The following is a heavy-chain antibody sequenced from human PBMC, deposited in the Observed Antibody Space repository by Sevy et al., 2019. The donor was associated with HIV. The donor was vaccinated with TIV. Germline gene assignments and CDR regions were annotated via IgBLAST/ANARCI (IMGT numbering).Heavy chain of an antibody. Sequence: GGSLRLSCAASGFTFSSYGMHWVRQAPGKGLEWVAFIRYDGSNKYYADSVKGRFTISRDNSKNMLYLQMNSLRAEDTAVYYCAKDLPESSSWPNNWFDPWGQGTLVTVSS. V-gene: IGHV3-30*02. J-gene: IGHJ5*02. CDR1: GFTFSSYG. CDR3: AKDLPESSSWPNNWFDP. D-gene: IGHD6-13*01. CDR2: IRYDGSNK.